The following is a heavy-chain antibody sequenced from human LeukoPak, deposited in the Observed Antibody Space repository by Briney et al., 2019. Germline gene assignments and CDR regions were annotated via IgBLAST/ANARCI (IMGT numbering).Heavy chain of an antibody. D-gene: IGHD1-1*01. J-gene: IGHJ4*02. V-gene: IGHV1-3*01. CDR1: XYTVTXYX. CDR2: INAGNGDT. CDR3: ARDRGGTGDFDY. Sequence: KVXCXAAXYTVTXYXMHWVRRAPGQRLEWMGWINAGNGDTKYSQKFQGRVTIARDTSASTAYMELSSLRSEDTAVYYCARDRGGTGDFDYWGQGTLVTVSS.